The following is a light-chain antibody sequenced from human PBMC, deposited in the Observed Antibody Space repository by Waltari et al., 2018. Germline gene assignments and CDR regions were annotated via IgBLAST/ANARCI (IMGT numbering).Light chain of an antibody. Sequence: QSALTHPASVPRSPAQSIPFSCPGPCTASVTFSYVSWYQQHPDRAPKLIIYDVINRPSGVSYRFSGSKSGNTASLTISGLHPDDEADYYCGSFRSQSSWVFGPGTKVTV. J-gene: IGLJ3*02. CDR3: GSFRSQSSWV. V-gene: IGLV2-14*03. CDR2: DVI. CDR1: CTASVTFSY.